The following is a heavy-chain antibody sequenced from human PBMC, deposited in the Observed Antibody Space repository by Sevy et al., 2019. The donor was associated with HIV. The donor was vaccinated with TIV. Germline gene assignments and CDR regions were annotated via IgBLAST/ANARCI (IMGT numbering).Heavy chain of an antibody. V-gene: IGHV3-7*04. J-gene: IGHJ6*02. CDR3: ARVENDRSSWYFDAFPYYYYYYGMDV. D-gene: IGHD6-13*01. CDR1: GFTFSSYW. Sequence: GGSLRLSCAASGFTFSSYWMSWVRQAPGKGLEWVANIKQDGSEKYYVDSVKGRFTISRDNAKNSLYLQMNSLRAEDTAVYYCARVENDRSSWYFDAFPYYYYYYGMDVWGQGTTVTVSS. CDR2: IKQDGSEK.